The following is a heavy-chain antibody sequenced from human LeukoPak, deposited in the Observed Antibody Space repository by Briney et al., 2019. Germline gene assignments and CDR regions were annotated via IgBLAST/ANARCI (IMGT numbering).Heavy chain of an antibody. CDR3: AREGGYCSGGSCYGNGNYFDY. J-gene: IGHJ4*02. Sequence: GGSLRLSCAASGFTFSNYWMHWVRQAPGKGLVWVSRINSDGSSTSYADSVKGRFTISRDNSKNTLYLQMNSLRAEDTAVYYCAREGGYCSGGSCYGNGNYFDYWGQGTLVTVSS. V-gene: IGHV3-74*01. CDR1: GFTFSNYW. CDR2: INSDGSST. D-gene: IGHD2-15*01.